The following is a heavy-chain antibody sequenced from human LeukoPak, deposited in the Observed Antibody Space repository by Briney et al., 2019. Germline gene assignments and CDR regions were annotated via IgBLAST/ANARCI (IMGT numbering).Heavy chain of an antibody. J-gene: IGHJ6*02. CDR2: IYYSGST. CDR3: ARDKQDSSSWYSYYYGMDV. Sequence: KPSETLALTCPVSGGSISSYYWSWIRQPPGKGLEWIGYIYYSGSTNYNPSLKSRVTISVDTSKNQFFLKLSSVTAADTAVYYCARDKQDSSSWYSYYYGMDVWGQGTTVTVSS. V-gene: IGHV4-59*01. CDR1: GGSISSYY. D-gene: IGHD6-13*01.